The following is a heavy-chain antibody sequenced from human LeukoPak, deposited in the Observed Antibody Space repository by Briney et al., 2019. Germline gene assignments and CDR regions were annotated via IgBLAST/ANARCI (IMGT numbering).Heavy chain of an antibody. CDR2: ILPVFGTP. D-gene: IGHD6-13*01. Sequence: GASVKVSCKASGGTFSSFAISWVRQAPGQGLEWMGGILPVFGTPNYAQKFQGRVTIITDESPSTAYMELSSLRFEDTAVYCCARHSSSWYNYMDVWDKGTTVTVSS. CDR1: GGTFSSFA. CDR3: ARHSSSWYNYMDV. J-gene: IGHJ6*03. V-gene: IGHV1-69*05.